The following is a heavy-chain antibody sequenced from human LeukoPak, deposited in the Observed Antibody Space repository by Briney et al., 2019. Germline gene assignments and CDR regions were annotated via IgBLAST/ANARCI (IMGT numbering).Heavy chain of an antibody. J-gene: IGHJ4*02. CDR1: GFTFSSYS. CDR3: ARGGDCTNGLCYSGDY. V-gene: IGHV3-21*01. Sequence: GGSLRLSCAASGFTFSSYSMNWVRQAPGKGLEWVSAISSSSYIYYADSVKGRFTISRDNAKNSLYLQMNSLRAEDTAVYYCARGGDCTNGLCYSGDYWGQGTLVTVSS. CDR2: ISSSSYI. D-gene: IGHD2-8*01.